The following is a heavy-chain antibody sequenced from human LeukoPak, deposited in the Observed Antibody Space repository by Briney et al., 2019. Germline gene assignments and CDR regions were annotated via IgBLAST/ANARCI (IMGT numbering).Heavy chain of an antibody. CDR1: GFTLSLYW. CDR2: TKYDGSEK. V-gene: IGHV3-7*01. J-gene: IGHJ4*02. Sequence: GGSLRLSCAASGFTLSLYWMSWVRQAPGKGLEWVANTKYDGSEKDYVDSVKGRFTISRDSAKNSLYLQMDSLRAEDTAVYYCARDIAPAGLFFDYWGQGTLVTVSS. CDR3: ARDIAPAGLFFDY. D-gene: IGHD6-13*01.